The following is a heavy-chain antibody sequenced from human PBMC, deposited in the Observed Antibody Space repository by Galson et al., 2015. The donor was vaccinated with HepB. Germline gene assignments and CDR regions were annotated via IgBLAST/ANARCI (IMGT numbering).Heavy chain of an antibody. CDR1: GFTFSSYS. Sequence: SLRLSCAASGFTFSSYSVNWVRQAPGKGLEWVSYISNSNTRYYADSVKGRLTISLDTSKNQFSLKLSSVTAADTAIYHCARGRITRGLDVWGQGITVIVSS. CDR3: ARGRITRGLDV. V-gene: IGHV3-48*01. J-gene: IGHJ6*01. CDR2: ISNSNTR. D-gene: IGHD3-3*01.